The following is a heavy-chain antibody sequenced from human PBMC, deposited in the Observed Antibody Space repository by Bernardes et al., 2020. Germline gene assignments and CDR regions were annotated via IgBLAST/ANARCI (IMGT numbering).Heavy chain of an antibody. CDR3: ARGRALRFLEWLCPGAFDI. Sequence: SQTLSLTCAVYGGSFSGYYWSWIRQPPGKGLEWIGEINHSGSTNYNPSLKSRVTISVDTSKNQFSLKLSSVTAADTAVYYCARGRALRFLEWLCPGAFDICGQGTMVTVSS. V-gene: IGHV4-34*01. CDR2: INHSGST. CDR1: GGSFSGYY. J-gene: IGHJ3*02. D-gene: IGHD3-3*01.